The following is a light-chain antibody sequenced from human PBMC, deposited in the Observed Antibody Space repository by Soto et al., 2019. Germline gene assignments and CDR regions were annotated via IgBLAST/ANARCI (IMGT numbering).Light chain of an antibody. CDR2: GAS. Sequence: EIVLTQSPGTLSLSPGDRATLSCRASQTVSNNYLAWCQQKPGQAPRVIMYGASRRATGIPDRFSGSGSGTEFTLTISSLQSEDLAVYHCQQYNKWPQTFGQGTRLEIK. J-gene: IGKJ5*01. V-gene: IGKV3-20*01. CDR1: QTVSNNY. CDR3: QQYNKWPQT.